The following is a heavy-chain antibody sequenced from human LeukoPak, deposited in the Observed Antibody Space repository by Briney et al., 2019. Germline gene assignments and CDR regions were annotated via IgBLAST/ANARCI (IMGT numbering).Heavy chain of an antibody. CDR2: IDHSGDT. J-gene: IGHJ1*01. CDR3: ARGGPFQE. CDR1: GGSISDFY. Sequence: PSETLSLTCAVYGGSISDFYYTWIRQPPGKGLEWIGEIDHSGDTNYHPSLKSRPIVSVDTSKSQFSLKLTSVTAADAGVYYCARGGPFQEWGQGALVTVSS. V-gene: IGHV4-34*01.